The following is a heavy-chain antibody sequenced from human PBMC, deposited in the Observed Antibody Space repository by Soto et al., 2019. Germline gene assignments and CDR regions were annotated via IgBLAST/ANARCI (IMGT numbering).Heavy chain of an antibody. Sequence: PGGSLRLSCSVSGFTFSHHSLYWVRQPPWKGLQCVSSISGSGGNIYYAESVKGRFTISRDNSKNTLYLQMTSLSSEDSAVYYCVKVSGYCTGGSCFSYFDYLGQGT. CDR3: VKVSGYCTGGSCFSYFDY. J-gene: IGHJ4*02. CDR2: ISGSGGNI. D-gene: IGHD2-15*01. CDR1: GFTFSHHS. V-gene: IGHV3-64D*06.